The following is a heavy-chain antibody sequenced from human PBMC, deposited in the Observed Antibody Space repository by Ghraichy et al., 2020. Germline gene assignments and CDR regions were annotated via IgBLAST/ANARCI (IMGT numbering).Heavy chain of an antibody. CDR2: IYSGGST. D-gene: IGHD3-22*01. CDR1: GFTVGSNY. Sequence: LSLTCAASGFTVGSNYMSWVRQAPGKGLEWVSVIYSGGSTYYADSVKGRFTISRDNSKNTLYLQMNSLRAEDTAVYYCARNGETYYYDSSGPKSAYYFDYWGQGTLVTVSS. J-gene: IGHJ4*02. CDR3: ARNGETYYYDSSGPKSAYYFDY. V-gene: IGHV3-66*01.